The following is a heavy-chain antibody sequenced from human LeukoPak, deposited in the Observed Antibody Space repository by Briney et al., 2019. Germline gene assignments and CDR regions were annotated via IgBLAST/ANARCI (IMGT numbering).Heavy chain of an antibody. CDR3: ARDLLPYYLDY. Sequence: ASVKVSCKASGGIFSSYAISWVRQAPGQGLEWMGRIIPILGIANYAQKFQGRVTITADKSTSTAYMDVSSLRSEDTAVYYCARDLLPYYLDYWGQGTLVTVSS. V-gene: IGHV1-69*04. D-gene: IGHD2-15*01. CDR1: GGIFSSYA. CDR2: IIPILGIA. J-gene: IGHJ4*02.